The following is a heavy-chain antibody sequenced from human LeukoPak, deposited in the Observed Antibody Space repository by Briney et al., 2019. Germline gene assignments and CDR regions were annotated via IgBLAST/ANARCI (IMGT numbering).Heavy chain of an antibody. D-gene: IGHD5-24*01. V-gene: IGHV3-7*01. Sequence: PGGSLRLSCAVSGFTFSSYAMHWVRQAPGKGLEWVANIKQDGSEKYYVDSVKGRFTISRDNAKNTLYLQMNSLRAEDTAVYYCATVPPIFNVEMASTTDYWGQGTLVTVSS. CDR2: IKQDGSEK. CDR1: GFTFSSYA. J-gene: IGHJ4*02. CDR3: ATVPPIFNVEMASTTDY.